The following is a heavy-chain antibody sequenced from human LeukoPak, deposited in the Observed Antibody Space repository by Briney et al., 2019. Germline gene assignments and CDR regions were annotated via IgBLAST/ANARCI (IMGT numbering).Heavy chain of an antibody. Sequence: SETLSLTCAVHGGSFSNYYWNWIRQPPGKGLEWIGEINHSGSTNYNPSLMSRVTISVDTSKNQFSLKLTSVTAADTAVYYCASSPIGAARYSFDYWGQGTLVTVSS. CDR2: INHSGST. J-gene: IGHJ4*02. CDR1: GGSFSNYY. D-gene: IGHD6-6*01. V-gene: IGHV4-34*01. CDR3: ASSPIGAARYSFDY.